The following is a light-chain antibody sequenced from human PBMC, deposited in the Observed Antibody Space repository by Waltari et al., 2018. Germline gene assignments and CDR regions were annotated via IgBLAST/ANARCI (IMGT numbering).Light chain of an antibody. CDR3: NSYTRSNTYV. V-gene: IGLV2-14*03. J-gene: IGLJ1*01. Sequence: QSALTQPASVSGSPGQSITISCTGTSSDVGAYKYVSWYQHHPGKVPKLLVFDGSNRPDGVPDRFSGAKSGNTAFLTISGLQAEDEADYYCNSYTRSNTYVFGTGTRVTVL. CDR1: SSDVGAYKY. CDR2: DGS.